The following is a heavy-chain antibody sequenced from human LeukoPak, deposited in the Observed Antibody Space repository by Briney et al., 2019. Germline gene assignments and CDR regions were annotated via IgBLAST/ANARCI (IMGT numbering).Heavy chain of an antibody. D-gene: IGHD3-22*01. V-gene: IGHV1-18*01. CDR2: ISAYNGNT. CDR1: GYTFTSYA. J-gene: IGHJ4*02. Sequence: ASVKVSCKASGYTFTSYAISWVRQAPGQGLEWMGWISAYNGNTKYAQRLQGRVTMTTDTSTSTAYMELRSLRSDDTAVYYCARGFPPRRSYDSSGYYSYYFDYWGQGTLVTVSS. CDR3: ARGFPPRRSYDSSGYYSYYFDY.